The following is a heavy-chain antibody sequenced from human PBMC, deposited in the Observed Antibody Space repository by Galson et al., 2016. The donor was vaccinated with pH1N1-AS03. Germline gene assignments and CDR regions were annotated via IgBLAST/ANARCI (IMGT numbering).Heavy chain of an antibody. CDR2: ISYDGSEK. J-gene: IGHJ4*02. CDR1: GFSFGDFA. V-gene: IGHV3-30*04. CDR3: VRSLAAAGNY. Sequence: SLRLSCAASGFSFGDFALHWVRQAPGNGLEWVALISYDGSEKYYADSVQGRVTISRDNSKNTVHLELTSLRGEDTAVYYCVRSLAAAGNYWGQGTLVIVSS. D-gene: IGHD6-13*01.